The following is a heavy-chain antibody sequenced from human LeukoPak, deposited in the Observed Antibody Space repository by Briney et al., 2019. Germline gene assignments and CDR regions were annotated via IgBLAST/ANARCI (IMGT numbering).Heavy chain of an antibody. CDR2: IFRSGST. CDR3: AREDGGNSYFDY. Sequence: SETLSLTCTVSGFLIRSDYYWGWIRQPPGKGLEWIGNIFRSGSTDYNPSLKSRVTISVDTSKKKFSVELTSVTAADTAVYYCAREDGGNSYFDYWGQGTLVTVSS. CDR1: GFLIRSDYY. J-gene: IGHJ4*02. D-gene: IGHD4-23*01. V-gene: IGHV4-38-2*02.